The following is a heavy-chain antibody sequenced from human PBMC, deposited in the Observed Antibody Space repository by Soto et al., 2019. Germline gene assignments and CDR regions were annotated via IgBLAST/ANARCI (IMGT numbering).Heavy chain of an antibody. CDR3: ARDLVPGYFDY. CDR2: IYYSGST. CDR1: GGSISSGDYY. Sequence: QVQLQESGPGLVKPSQTLSLTCTVSGGSISSGDYYWSWIRQPPGKGLEWIGYIYYSGSTYYNPSLKSXXTXSXXTSKNQFSLKLSSVTAADTAVYYCARDLVPGYFDYWGQGTLVTVSS. J-gene: IGHJ4*02. V-gene: IGHV4-30-4*01.